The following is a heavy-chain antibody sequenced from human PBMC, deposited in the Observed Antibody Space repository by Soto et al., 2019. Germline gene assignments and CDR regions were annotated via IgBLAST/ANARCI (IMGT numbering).Heavy chain of an antibody. CDR3: ARDSPGRYMVRGTTPGWFDP. D-gene: IGHD3-10*01. J-gene: IGHJ5*02. CDR2: IIPILGIA. CDR1: GGTFSSYT. V-gene: IGHV1-69*08. Sequence: QVQLVQSGAEVKKPGSSVKVSCKASGGTFSSYTISWVRQAPGQGLEWMGRIIPILGIANYAQKFQCRVTITAEKSTRTAYMELSSLRSEDTAVYYCARDSPGRYMVRGTTPGWFDPWGQGTLVTVSS.